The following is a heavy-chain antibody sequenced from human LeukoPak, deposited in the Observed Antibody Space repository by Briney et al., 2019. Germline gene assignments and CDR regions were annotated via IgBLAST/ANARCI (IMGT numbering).Heavy chain of an antibody. CDR1: GYIFISHG. V-gene: IGHV1-18*04. J-gene: IGHJ6*03. CDR2: ISPHNGKT. Sequence: GASVKVSCKASGYIFISHGISWVRQAPGQGHEWMGWISPHNGKTEYAQKFQGRVSMTRDRSTSTVYMELRSLRSDDTAVYYCARESHPLTTVITKYYQYFMDVWGKGTTVTVSS. D-gene: IGHD4-23*01. CDR3: ARESHPLTTVITKYYQYFMDV.